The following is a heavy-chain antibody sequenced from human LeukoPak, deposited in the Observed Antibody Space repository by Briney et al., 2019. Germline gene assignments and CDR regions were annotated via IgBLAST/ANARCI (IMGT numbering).Heavy chain of an antibody. D-gene: IGHD2-2*01. Sequence: SETLSLTCAIYGGSFSGYYWSWIRQPPGKGLEWIGEINHSGSTNYNPSLKSRVTISVDTSKNQFSLKLSSVTAADTAVYYCASGEVSSSNRRDHYYYYYMDVWGKGTTVTVSS. CDR2: INHSGST. CDR3: ASGEVSSSNRRDHYYYYYMDV. CDR1: GGSFSGYY. J-gene: IGHJ6*03. V-gene: IGHV4-34*01.